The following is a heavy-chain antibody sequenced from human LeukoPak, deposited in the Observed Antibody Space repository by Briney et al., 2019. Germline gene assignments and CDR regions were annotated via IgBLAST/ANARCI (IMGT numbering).Heavy chain of an antibody. CDR1: GFTFISYG. Sequence: GGSLRLSCAASGFTFISYGMHWVRQAPGKGLEWVAFLRYDGSNKYYTDSVKGRFTISRDNSKNTLYLQMNSLRAGDTAVYYCAKEYDILTGYYAFDIWGQGTMVTVSS. D-gene: IGHD3-9*01. CDR2: LRYDGSNK. J-gene: IGHJ3*02. CDR3: AKEYDILTGYYAFDI. V-gene: IGHV3-30*02.